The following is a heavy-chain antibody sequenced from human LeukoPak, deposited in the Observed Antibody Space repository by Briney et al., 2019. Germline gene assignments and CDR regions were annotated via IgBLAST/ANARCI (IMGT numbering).Heavy chain of an antibody. Sequence: GGSLRLSCAASGFTFTNAWMSWVRQVPGKGLEWVGRIQSKSDGGTTEYAAPVKGRFTTSRDDSKNTLYLQMNSLKIEDTGVYYCTTPEPRDDSSGYSVNDAFDIWGQGTMVTVSS. CDR1: GFTFTNAW. V-gene: IGHV3-15*01. D-gene: IGHD3-22*01. J-gene: IGHJ3*02. CDR3: TTPEPRDDSSGYSVNDAFDI. CDR2: IQSKSDGGTT.